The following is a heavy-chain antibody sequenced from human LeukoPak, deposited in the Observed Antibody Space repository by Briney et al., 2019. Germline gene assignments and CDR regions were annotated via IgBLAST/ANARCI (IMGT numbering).Heavy chain of an antibody. V-gene: IGHV1-69*05. D-gene: IGHD3-10*01. Sequence: SVKVSCKASGGTFSSYAISWVRQAPGQGLEWMGGIIPIFGTANYAQKFQGRVTITTDESTSTAYMELSSLRSEDTAVYYCASDYYGSGSPPYFDYWGQGTLVTVSP. CDR1: GGTFSSYA. J-gene: IGHJ4*02. CDR2: IIPIFGTA. CDR3: ASDYYGSGSPPYFDY.